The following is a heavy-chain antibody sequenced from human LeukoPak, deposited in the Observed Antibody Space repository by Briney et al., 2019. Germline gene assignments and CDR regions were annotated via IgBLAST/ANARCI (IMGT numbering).Heavy chain of an antibody. D-gene: IGHD3-22*01. V-gene: IGHV3-33*01. CDR1: GFTFSSYG. J-gene: IGHJ3*02. CDR2: IWYDGSNK. CDR3: ARARITMIVEAFDI. Sequence: PGRSLRLSCAASGFTFSSYGMHWVRQAPGKGLEWVAVIWYDGSNKYYADSVKCRFTISRDNSKNTLYPQMNSLRAEDTAVYYCARARITMIVEAFDIWGQGTMVTVSS.